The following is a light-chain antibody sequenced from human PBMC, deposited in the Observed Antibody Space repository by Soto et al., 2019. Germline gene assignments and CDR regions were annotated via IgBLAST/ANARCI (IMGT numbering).Light chain of an antibody. J-gene: IGKJ1*01. CDR2: GTS. Sequence: EIVLTQSPGTLSVSPGERATLSCRASQTISSSYLAWYRQKPGQAPSLLIYGTSSRVTGIPDRFSGSGSGTDFTLTISRLEPEDSAIYYCQQYGSWTFGQGTKVEIK. V-gene: IGKV3-20*01. CDR3: QQYGSWT. CDR1: QTISSSY.